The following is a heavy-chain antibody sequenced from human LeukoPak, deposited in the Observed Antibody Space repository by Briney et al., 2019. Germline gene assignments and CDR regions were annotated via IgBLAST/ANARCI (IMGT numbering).Heavy chain of an antibody. V-gene: IGHV3-30*03. CDR1: GFSFSDSG. D-gene: IGHD6-19*01. J-gene: IGHJ5*02. CDR2: ISYDGSNE. Sequence: PGRSLRLSCAASGFSFSDSGMHWVRQAPGKGLEWVAVISYDGSNENYADSVKGQFTVSRDNSKDTLYLEMTSLRAEDTAVYYCARGAIAVAGSWFDPWGQGTLVTVSS. CDR3: ARGAIAVAGSWFDP.